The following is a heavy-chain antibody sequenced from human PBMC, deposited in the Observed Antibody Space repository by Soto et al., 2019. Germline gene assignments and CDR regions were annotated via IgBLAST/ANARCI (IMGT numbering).Heavy chain of an antibody. V-gene: IGHV3-30*18. CDR3: AKDRSFFFFQAEDGIRDTVPVSAFLLNRSSDL. J-gene: IGHJ2*01. CDR2: ISYDGSNK. D-gene: IGHD3-10*01. Sequence: KRLEWVAVISYDGSNKYYAESVKGRFTISRDNSKNTLYLQMNSLRAEDTAVYYCAKDRSFFFFQAEDGIRDTVPVSAFLLNRSSDL.